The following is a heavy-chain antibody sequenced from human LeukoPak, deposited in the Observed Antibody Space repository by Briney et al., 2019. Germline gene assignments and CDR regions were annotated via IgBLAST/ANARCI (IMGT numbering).Heavy chain of an antibody. CDR3: ARAHFIGNYYDSSGYYLPFDY. V-gene: IGHV3-48*03. CDR1: GFPFISDE. J-gene: IGHJ4*02. D-gene: IGHD3-22*01. Sequence: GGGLRLSCAASGFPFISDEIKSGRRAPGKGLGWVSYISSSGSTISYADAVKGRFTIPVDNARNPRSLQMDSLRHGHTVLFYCARAHFIGNYYDSSGYYLPFDYWGEGTLVTVSS. CDR2: ISSSGSTI.